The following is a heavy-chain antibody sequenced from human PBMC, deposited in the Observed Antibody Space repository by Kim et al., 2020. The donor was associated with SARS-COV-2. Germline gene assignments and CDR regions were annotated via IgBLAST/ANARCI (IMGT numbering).Heavy chain of an antibody. V-gene: IGHV3-30*04. CDR2: ISYDGSNK. D-gene: IGHD2-15*01. Sequence: GGSLRLSCAASGFTFSSYAMHWVRQAPGKGLEWVAVISYDGSNKYYADSVKGRFTISRDNSKNTLYPQMNSLRAEDTAVYYCARDDQRYCSSGSCYGYWGQGTLVTVSS. J-gene: IGHJ4*02. CDR1: GFTFSSYA. CDR3: ARDDQRYCSSGSCYGY.